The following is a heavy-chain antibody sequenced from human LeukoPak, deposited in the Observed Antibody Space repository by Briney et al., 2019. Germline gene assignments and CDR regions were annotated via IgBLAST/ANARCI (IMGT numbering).Heavy chain of an antibody. CDR1: GYTFTSCD. J-gene: IGHJ4*02. D-gene: IGHD3-10*01. Sequence: ASVKVSCKASGYTFTSCDINWVRQATGQGLEWMGWMNPNSGNTGYAQKFQGRVTMTRNTSISTAYMELSSLRSEDTAVYYCARVYTMVRGVIITPPLVYWGQGTLVTVSS. CDR3: ARVYTMVRGVIITPPLVY. CDR2: MNPNSGNT. V-gene: IGHV1-8*01.